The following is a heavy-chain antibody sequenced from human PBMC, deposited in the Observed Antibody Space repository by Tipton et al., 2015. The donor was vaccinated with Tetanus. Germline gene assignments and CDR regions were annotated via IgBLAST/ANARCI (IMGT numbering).Heavy chain of an antibody. CDR1: GDRVSSNRAA. CDR2: TYYRSKWYN. Sequence: GLVKPSQTLSLTCSISGDRVSSNRAAWNWIRQSPSRGLEWLGRTYYRSKWYNDYAVSVKSRITNNPDTSKSQFFLQLNTVTPEDTAVDYCARGRYSSSCFDYWGQGTLVTVSS. V-gene: IGHV6-1*01. CDR3: ARGRYSSSCFDY. J-gene: IGHJ4*02. D-gene: IGHD6-13*01.